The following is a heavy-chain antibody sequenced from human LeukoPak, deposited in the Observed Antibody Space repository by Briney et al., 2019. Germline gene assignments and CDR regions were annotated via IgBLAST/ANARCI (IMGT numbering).Heavy chain of an antibody. Sequence: SETLSLTCTVSGGSISSSSYYWGWFRQPPGKGLEWIGSIYYSGSTYYNPSLKSRVTISVDTSKNQFSLKLSSVTAADTAVYYCARGIVVVAQLGFYFYYMDVWGKGTTVTISS. D-gene: IGHD2-15*01. V-gene: IGHV4-39*07. CDR3: ARGIVVVAQLGFYFYYMDV. CDR2: IYYSGST. CDR1: GGSISSSSYY. J-gene: IGHJ6*03.